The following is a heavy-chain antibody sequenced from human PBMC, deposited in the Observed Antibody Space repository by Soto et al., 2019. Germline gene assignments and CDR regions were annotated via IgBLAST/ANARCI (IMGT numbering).Heavy chain of an antibody. D-gene: IGHD6-13*01. CDR2: ISSSSSTI. CDR1: GFTFSSYS. Sequence: PGGSLRLSCAASGFTFSSYSMNWVRQAPGKGLEWVSYISSSSSTIYYADSVKGRFTISRDNAKNSLYLQMNSLRDEDTAVYYCARDPSTIAAAVWVRGIDYWGQGTLVTVSS. CDR3: ARDPSTIAAAVWVRGIDY. J-gene: IGHJ4*02. V-gene: IGHV3-48*02.